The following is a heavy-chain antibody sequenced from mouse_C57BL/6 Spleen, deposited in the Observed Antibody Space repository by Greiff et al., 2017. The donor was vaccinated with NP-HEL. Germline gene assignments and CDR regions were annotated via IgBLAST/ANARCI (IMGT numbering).Heavy chain of an antibody. CDR1: GFTFSDYG. Sequence: EVQGVESGGGLVKPGGSLKLSCAASGFTFSDYGMHWVRQAPEKGLEWVAYISSGGSTIYYADTVKGRFTISRDNAKNTLFLQMTSLRSEDTAMYYCAKLWDYWGQGTSVTVSS. J-gene: IGHJ4*01. CDR2: ISSGGSTI. CDR3: AKLWDY. V-gene: IGHV5-17*01.